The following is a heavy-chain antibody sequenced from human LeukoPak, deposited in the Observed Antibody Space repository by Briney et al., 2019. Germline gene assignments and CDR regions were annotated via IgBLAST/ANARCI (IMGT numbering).Heavy chain of an antibody. J-gene: IGHJ5*02. CDR2: ISWDGGST. D-gene: IGHD1-26*01. CDR3: ARPRVGATGWFDP. Sequence: PGGSLRLSCAASGFTFDDYAMHWVRQAPGKGLEWVSLISWDGGSTYYADSVKGRFTISRDNSKNSLYLQMNSLRAEDTAVYYCARPRVGATGWFDPRGQGTLVTVSS. V-gene: IGHV3-43D*03. CDR1: GFTFDDYA.